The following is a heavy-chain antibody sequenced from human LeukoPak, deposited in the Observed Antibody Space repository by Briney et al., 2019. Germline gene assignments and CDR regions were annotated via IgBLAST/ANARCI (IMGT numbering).Heavy chain of an antibody. D-gene: IGHD3-16*01. V-gene: IGHV1-46*01. CDR2: INPSGGST. CDR3: AGGDSNYLDY. CDR1: GYTFTSYY. J-gene: IGHJ4*02. Sequence: ASVKVSCKASGYTFTSYYMHWVRQAPGQGLVWMGIINPSGGSTSYAQKFQGRVTMTRDTSTSTVYIELSSLRSEDTAVYYCAGGDSNYLDYWGQGTLVTASS.